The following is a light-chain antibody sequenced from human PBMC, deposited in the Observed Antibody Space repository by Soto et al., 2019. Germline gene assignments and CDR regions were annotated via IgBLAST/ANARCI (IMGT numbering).Light chain of an antibody. CDR1: SSNIGAGYD. CDR3: HSYDSSLSGAV. J-gene: IGLJ2*01. V-gene: IGLV1-40*01. Sequence: QYVLTQPPSVSGAPGQRVTISCTGSSSNIGAGYDVHWYQQLPGTAPKLLIYGNSNRPSGVPDRFSGSKSGTSASLAITGLQAEDEADYYCHSYDSSLSGAVFGGGTQLTVL. CDR2: GNS.